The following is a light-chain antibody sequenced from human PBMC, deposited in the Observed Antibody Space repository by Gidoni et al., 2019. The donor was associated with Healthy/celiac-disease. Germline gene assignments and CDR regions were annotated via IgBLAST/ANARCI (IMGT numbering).Light chain of an antibody. Sequence: DIVITHSSYSLAVSLGLRATINCKSSQSVLYSSNNKNYLAWYQQKPGQPPKLLIYWASTRESGVPDRFSGSGSGTDFTLTISCLQAEDVAVYYCQQYYSTPYTFGQGTKLEIK. V-gene: IGKV4-1*01. CDR3: QQYYSTPYT. J-gene: IGKJ2*01. CDR2: WAS. CDR1: QSVLYSSNNKNY.